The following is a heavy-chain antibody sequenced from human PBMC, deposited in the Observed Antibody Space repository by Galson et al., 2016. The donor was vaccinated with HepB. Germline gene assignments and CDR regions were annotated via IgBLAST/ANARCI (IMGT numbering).Heavy chain of an antibody. CDR1: GFTFSSYA. V-gene: IGHV3-30-3*01. CDR3: ARVKEWNSVFDY. Sequence: SLRLSCAASGFTFSSYAMHWVRQAPGKGLEWVAVISYNGSNKYYADSVKDRFTISRDNSKNTLYLQMNSLRAEDTAVYYCARVKEWNSVFDYWGQGTLVTVSS. D-gene: IGHD1-7*01. J-gene: IGHJ4*02. CDR2: ISYNGSNK.